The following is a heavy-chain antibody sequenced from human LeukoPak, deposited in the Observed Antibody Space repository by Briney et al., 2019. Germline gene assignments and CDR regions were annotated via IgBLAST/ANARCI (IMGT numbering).Heavy chain of an antibody. CDR2: IYHSGST. CDR3: ARRPALLSAYFDY. CDR1: GGSISSGGYS. D-gene: IGHD2-2*01. Sequence: SETLSLTCAVSGGSISSGGYSWSWIRQPPGKGLEWIGYIYHSGSTYYNPSLKSRVTISVDRSKNQFSLKLSSVTAADTAVYYCARRPALLSAYFDYWGQGTLVTVSS. J-gene: IGHJ4*02. V-gene: IGHV4-30-2*01.